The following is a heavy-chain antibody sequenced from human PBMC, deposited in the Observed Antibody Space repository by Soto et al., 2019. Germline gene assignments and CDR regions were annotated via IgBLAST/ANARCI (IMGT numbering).Heavy chain of an antibody. CDR1: GFPFSSYN. CDR2: ISSTSRYI. J-gene: IGHJ6*03. CDR3: ARDGLLSFGEVLKAHYIDV. V-gene: IGHV3-21*06. D-gene: IGHD3-10*01. Sequence: QLVESGGGPVKPGGSLRLSCATSGFPFSSYNMNWVRQAPGKGLQWVSSISSTSRYIYYADSVKGRFTISRDNANNSLYLQMDSLRAEDTAVYYCARDGLLSFGEVLKAHYIDVWGKGTTVAVSS.